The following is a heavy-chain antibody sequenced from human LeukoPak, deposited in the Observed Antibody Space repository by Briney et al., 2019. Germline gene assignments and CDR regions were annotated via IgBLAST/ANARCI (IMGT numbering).Heavy chain of an antibody. V-gene: IGHV4-31*03. D-gene: IGHD3-3*01. CDR1: GGSISVGGHY. J-gene: IGHJ4*02. CDR3: ARDLSGYSSFDY. Sequence: SETLSLTCTVPGGSISVGGHYWSWIRQLPGKGLEWIGYIYYSGSTYYNPSLKSRVTMSVDTSKNQFSLKLSSVTAAYTAVYYCARDLSGYSSFDYWGQGTLVTVSP. CDR2: IYYSGST.